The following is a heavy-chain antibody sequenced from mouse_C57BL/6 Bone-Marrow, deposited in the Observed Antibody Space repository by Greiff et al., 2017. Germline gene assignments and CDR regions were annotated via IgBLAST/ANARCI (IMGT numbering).Heavy chain of an antibody. Sequence: EVQGVESGGDLVKPGGSLKLSCAASGFTFSSYGMSWVRQTPDKRLEWVATISSGGSYTYYPDSVKGRFTISRDNAKNTLYLQMSSLKSEDTAMYYCARREGYYYGSRFAYWGQGTLVTVSA. V-gene: IGHV5-6*01. D-gene: IGHD1-1*01. CDR1: GFTFSSYG. J-gene: IGHJ3*01. CDR2: ISSGGSYT. CDR3: ARREGYYYGSRFAY.